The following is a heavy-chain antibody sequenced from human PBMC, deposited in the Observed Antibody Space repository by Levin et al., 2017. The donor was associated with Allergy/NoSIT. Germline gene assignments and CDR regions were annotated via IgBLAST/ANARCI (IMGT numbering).Heavy chain of an antibody. CDR1: SFTFNKYV. CDR3: AKDLDYYVSDWNYAMD. CDR2: ISGSGDST. V-gene: IGHV3-23*01. D-gene: IGHD3-10*02. Sequence: GGSLRLSCVGSSFTFNKYVMNWVRQAPGKGLEWVSSISGSGDSTNFAGSVRGRFTISRDNSKNPLYLQMNSLRVEDTAVYYCAKDLDYYVSDWNYAMD. J-gene: IGHJ6*01.